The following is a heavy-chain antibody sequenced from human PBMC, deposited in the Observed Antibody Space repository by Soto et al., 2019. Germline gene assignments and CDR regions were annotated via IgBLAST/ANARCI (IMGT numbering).Heavy chain of an antibody. CDR1: GYTFTGYY. V-gene: IGHV1-2*02. J-gene: IGHJ6*02. Sequence: ASVKVSCKASGYTFTGYYVHWVRQAPGQGLEWMGWINPNSGDTYLAQRFQGRVTMNRDTSIGTAYMELRGLTSDDTAEYYCAKGGAIVAAGTRVYLYNAVDVWGQGTTVTVSS. D-gene: IGHD1-26*01. CDR2: INPNSGDT. CDR3: AKGGAIVAAGTRVYLYNAVDV.